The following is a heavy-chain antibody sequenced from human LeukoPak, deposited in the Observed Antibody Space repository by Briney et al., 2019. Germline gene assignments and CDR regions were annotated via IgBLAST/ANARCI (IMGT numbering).Heavy chain of an antibody. V-gene: IGHV3-23*01. D-gene: IGHD2-2*02. J-gene: IGHJ3*02. Sequence: GGSLRLSCAASGFTFSTYAMTWVRQAPGKGLEWVSAISGSGVSTYDADSVKGRFTISRDNSKNTLYLQMHSLRVGDTAVYYCAKAYCTSTSCYTSDAFDMWGQGTMATVSS. CDR2: ISGSGVST. CDR3: AKAYCTSTSCYTSDAFDM. CDR1: GFTFSTYA.